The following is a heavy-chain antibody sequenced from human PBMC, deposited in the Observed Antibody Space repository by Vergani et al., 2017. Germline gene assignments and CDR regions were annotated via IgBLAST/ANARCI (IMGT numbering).Heavy chain of an antibody. D-gene: IGHD3-10*01. Sequence: QVQLVQSGAEVKKPGSSVKVSCKASGGTFSSYAISWVRQAPGQGLEWMGWINTNTGNPTYAQGFTGRFVFSLDTSVSTAYLQISSLKAEDTAVYYCARVEMSWFGELLSNSPAYYYGMDVWGQGTTVTVSS. CDR3: ARVEMSWFGELLSNSPAYYYGMDV. CDR2: INTNTGNP. CDR1: GGTFSSYA. V-gene: IGHV7-4-1*02. J-gene: IGHJ6*02.